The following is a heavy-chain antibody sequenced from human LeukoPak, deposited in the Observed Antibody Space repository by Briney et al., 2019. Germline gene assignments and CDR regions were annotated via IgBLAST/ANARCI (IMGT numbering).Heavy chain of an antibody. V-gene: IGHV4-59*08. CDR1: GGSMTYYY. CDR3: ARQRGGYVDY. Sequence: SETLSLTCTVSGGSMTYYYWTWIQQPPGKGLEWIGYIYYSGNTNYNPSLKSRVTISVDTSKNQFSLMLGSVTAADTAVFYCARQRGGYVDYWGQGTLVTVSS. CDR2: IYYSGNT. J-gene: IGHJ4*02. D-gene: IGHD2-15*01.